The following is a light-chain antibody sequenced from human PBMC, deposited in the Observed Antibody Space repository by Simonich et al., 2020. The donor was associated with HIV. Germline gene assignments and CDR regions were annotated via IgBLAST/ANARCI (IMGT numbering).Light chain of an antibody. Sequence: IVMTQSPATLSVSPGERATLSCRASQSVSSYLAWYQQKPGQAPRLLIYDASNRATGVPARFSGSGSGTDFTLTITSLESEDFAVYYCQQRSNWITFGQGTRLEIK. CDR2: DAS. CDR3: QQRSNWIT. CDR1: QSVSSY. J-gene: IGKJ5*01. V-gene: IGKV3-11*01.